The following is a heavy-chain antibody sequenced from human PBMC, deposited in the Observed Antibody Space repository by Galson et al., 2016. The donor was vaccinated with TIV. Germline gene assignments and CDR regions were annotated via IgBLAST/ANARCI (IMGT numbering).Heavy chain of an antibody. Sequence: SLRLSCAASGFSFRSYWMSWVRQAPGKGLQWVANIKEDGSEIYYVDSVKGRFTISRDNAKNSRYLQMSSLRAEDTAMYYCSRDLTTGNPGYDYWGQGTRVTVSS. V-gene: IGHV3-7*01. CDR1: GFSFRSYW. CDR2: IKEDGSEI. D-gene: IGHD1-1*01. CDR3: SRDLTTGNPGYDY. J-gene: IGHJ4*02.